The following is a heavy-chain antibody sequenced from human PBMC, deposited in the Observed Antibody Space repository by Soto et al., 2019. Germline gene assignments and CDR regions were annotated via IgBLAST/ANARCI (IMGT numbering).Heavy chain of an antibody. D-gene: IGHD1-20*01. J-gene: IGHJ3*02. V-gene: IGHV3-30-3*01. Sequence: QVQLVESGGGVVQPGRSLRLSCAASGFTFSSYAMHWVRQAPGKGLEWVAVISYDGSNKYYADSVKGRFTISRDNSKNTLYLQMNSLRAEDTAVYYCARELTGTGGAFDIWGQGTMVTVS. CDR1: GFTFSSYA. CDR3: ARELTGTGGAFDI. CDR2: ISYDGSNK.